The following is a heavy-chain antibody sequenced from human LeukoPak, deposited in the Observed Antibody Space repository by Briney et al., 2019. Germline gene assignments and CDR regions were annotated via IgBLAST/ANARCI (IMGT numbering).Heavy chain of an antibody. Sequence: GASVKVSCKASGYTFTDYYIHWVRQAPGQGLEWMGWINPNSGGTNYAQKFQGWVTMTRDTSISTAYMDLSRLRSDDTAVYYCARGSGNSGYDPLDYWGQGTLVTISS. CDR1: GYTFTDYY. J-gene: IGHJ4*02. CDR3: ARGSGNSGYDPLDY. D-gene: IGHD5-12*01. V-gene: IGHV1-2*04. CDR2: INPNSGGT.